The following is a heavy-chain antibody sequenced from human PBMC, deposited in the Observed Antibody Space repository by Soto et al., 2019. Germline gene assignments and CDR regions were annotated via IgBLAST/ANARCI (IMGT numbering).Heavy chain of an antibody. CDR3: ARDPPYYYDSSGYPLDY. J-gene: IGHJ4*02. CDR1: GFTFSRYS. CDR2: ISSSSSYI. V-gene: IGHV3-21*01. Sequence: GGSLRLSCAASGFTFSRYSMNWVRQAPGKGLEWVSSISSSSSYIYYADSVKGRFTISRDNAKNSLYLQMNSLRAEDTAVYYCARDPPYYYDSSGYPLDYWGQGTLVTVSS. D-gene: IGHD3-22*01.